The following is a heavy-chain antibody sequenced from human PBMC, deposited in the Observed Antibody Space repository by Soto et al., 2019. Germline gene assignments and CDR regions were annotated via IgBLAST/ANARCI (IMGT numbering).Heavy chain of an antibody. Sequence: SLRLSCAASGFTVSSNYMSWVRQAPGKGLEWVSVIYSGGSTYYADSVKGRFTISRDNSKNTLYLQMKSLRAEDTAVYYCAKSDILTGYYNGGNAFDIWGQGTMVTVSS. CDR1: GFTVSSNY. CDR3: AKSDILTGYYNGGNAFDI. V-gene: IGHV3-53*01. J-gene: IGHJ3*02. CDR2: IYSGGST. D-gene: IGHD3-9*01.